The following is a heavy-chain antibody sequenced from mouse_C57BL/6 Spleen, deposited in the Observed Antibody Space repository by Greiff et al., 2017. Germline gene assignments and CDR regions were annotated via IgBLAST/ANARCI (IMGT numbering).Heavy chain of an antibody. CDR2: ISSGGDYI. V-gene: IGHV5-9-1*02. CDR1: GFTFSSYA. D-gene: IGHD1-1*01. J-gene: IGHJ4*01. CDR3: TRVVTTVVATRGYAMDY. Sequence: EVQLVESGEGLVKPGGSLKLSCAASGFTFSSYAMSLFRQTPEKRLEWVAYISSGGDYIYYADTVKGRFTISRDNARNTLYLQMSSLKSEDTAMYYCTRVVTTVVATRGYAMDYWGQGTSVTVSS.